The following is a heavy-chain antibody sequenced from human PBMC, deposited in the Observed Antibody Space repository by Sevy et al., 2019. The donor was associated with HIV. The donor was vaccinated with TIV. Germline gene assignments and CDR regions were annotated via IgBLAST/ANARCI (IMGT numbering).Heavy chain of an antibody. CDR3: ATTKDYYDSSGYPFDY. V-gene: IGHV1-24*01. Sequence: ASVKVSCKVSGYTLTEFSMHWVRQAPGKGLEWMGTFDPEDGETIYAKKFQGRVTMTEDTSTDTASMELSSLRSDDTAVYYCATTKDYYDSSGYPFDYWGQGTLVTVSS. CDR2: FDPEDGET. D-gene: IGHD3-22*01. J-gene: IGHJ4*02. CDR1: GYTLTEFS.